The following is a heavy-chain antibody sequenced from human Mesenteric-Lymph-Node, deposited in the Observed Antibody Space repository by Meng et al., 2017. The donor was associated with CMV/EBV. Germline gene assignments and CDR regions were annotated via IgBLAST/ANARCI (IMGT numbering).Heavy chain of an antibody. D-gene: IGHD1-26*01. CDR1: GGSISSYY. CDR2: IYYSGST. CDR3: ARVLGSSGWFDP. V-gene: IGHV4-59*01. Sequence: GSLRLSCTVSGGSISSYYWSWIRQPPGKGLEWIGYIYYSGSTNYNPSLKSRVTISVDTSKNQFSLKLSSVTAADTAVYYCARVLGSSGWFDPWGQGTLVTVSS. J-gene: IGHJ5*02.